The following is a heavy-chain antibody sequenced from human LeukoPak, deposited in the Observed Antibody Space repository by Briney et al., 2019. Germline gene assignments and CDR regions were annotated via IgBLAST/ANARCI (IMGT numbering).Heavy chain of an antibody. CDR1: GITFSSYA. Sequence: PGESLRLSCAASGITFSSYAMGWARQAPGKGLEWVSAISVSGSSTDYADPVKGRFTISRDNSKSTLYLQMNSLRAEDTAVYYCAARYYYDSSGSHSPYWGQGTLVTVSS. D-gene: IGHD3-22*01. V-gene: IGHV3-23*01. J-gene: IGHJ4*02. CDR3: AARYYYDSSGSHSPY. CDR2: ISVSGSST.